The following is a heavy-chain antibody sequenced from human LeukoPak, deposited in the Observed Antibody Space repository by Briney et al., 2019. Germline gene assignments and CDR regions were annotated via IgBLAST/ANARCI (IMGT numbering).Heavy chain of an antibody. CDR1: GFPFSSYW. Sequence: GSLRLSCAASGFPFSSYWMNRVRQAPGKGLEWVAFIRYDGSNKYYADSVKGRFTISRDNSKNTLYLQMNSLRAEDTAVYYCAKTSGYSGYEQNDAFDIWGQGTMVTVSS. D-gene: IGHD5-12*01. J-gene: IGHJ3*02. CDR3: AKTSGYSGYEQNDAFDI. V-gene: IGHV3-30*02. CDR2: IRYDGSNK.